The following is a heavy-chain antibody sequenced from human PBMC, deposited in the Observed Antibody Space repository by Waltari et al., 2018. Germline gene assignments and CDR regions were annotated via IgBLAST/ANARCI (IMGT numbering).Heavy chain of an antibody. Sequence: EVQLVESGGGLVQPGGSLRLSCAASGFTLSSYEMKWVRQAPGKGLGCVSDSSNRCSTISYADSVKGRFTISRDNAKNSLYLQMNSLRAEDTAVYYCARGGIAGLTDYWGQGTLVTVSS. CDR2: SSNRCSTI. J-gene: IGHJ4*02. CDR1: GFTLSSYE. CDR3: ARGGIAGLTDY. D-gene: IGHD6-13*01. V-gene: IGHV3-48*03.